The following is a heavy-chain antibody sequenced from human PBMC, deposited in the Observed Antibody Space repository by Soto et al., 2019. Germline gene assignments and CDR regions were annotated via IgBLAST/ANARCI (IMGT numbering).Heavy chain of an antibody. CDR1: GYTFTSYG. D-gene: IGHD6-19*01. CDR2: ISAYNGNT. CDR3: ARVSSSSGGRGWFDP. J-gene: IGHJ5*02. V-gene: IGHV1-18*01. Sequence: ASVKVSCKASGYTFTSYGISWVRQAPGQGLEWMGWISAYNGNTNYAQKLQGRVTMTTDTSTSTAYMELRSLRSDDTAVYYRARVSSSSGGRGWFDPWGQGTLVTVSS.